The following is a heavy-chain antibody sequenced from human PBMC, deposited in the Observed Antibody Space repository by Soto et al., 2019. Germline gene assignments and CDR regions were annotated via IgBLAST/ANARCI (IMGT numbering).Heavy chain of an antibody. CDR2: IRSKAYGGTT. D-gene: IGHD6-13*01. V-gene: IGHV3-49*03. CDR3: TSSGYSSSWYKDRYYYYYYGMDV. CDR1: GFTFGDYA. Sequence: GGSLRLSCTASGFTFGDYAMSWFRQAPGKGLEWVGFIRSKAYGGTTEYAASVKGRFTISRDDSKSIAYLQMNSLKTEDTAVYYCTSSGYSSSWYKDRYYYYYYGMDVWGQGTTVTVSS. J-gene: IGHJ6*02.